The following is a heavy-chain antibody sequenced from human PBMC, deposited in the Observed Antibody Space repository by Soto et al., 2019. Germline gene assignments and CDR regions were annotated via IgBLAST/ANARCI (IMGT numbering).Heavy chain of an antibody. CDR3: ARVSGWYVLDY. CDR2: INAGNGNT. CDR1: GYTFTSYA. V-gene: IGHV1-3*05. J-gene: IGHJ4*02. D-gene: IGHD6-19*01. Sequence: QVQLVQSGAEEKKPGASVKVSCKASGYTFTSYAMHWVRQAPGQRLEWMGWINAGNGNTKYSQKFQGRGTITRDTSASTVYMELSSLRSEDTAVYYCARVSGWYVLDYWGQGTLVTVSS.